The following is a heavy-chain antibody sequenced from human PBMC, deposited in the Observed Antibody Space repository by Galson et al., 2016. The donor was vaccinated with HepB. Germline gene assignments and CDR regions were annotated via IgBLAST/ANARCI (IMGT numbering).Heavy chain of an antibody. CDR3: SRDRHRLSQNTVIGL. D-gene: IGHD2/OR15-2a*01. CDR1: GFTVSNNY. Sequence: SLRLSCAASGFTVSNNYMKWVRQAPGKGLEWVSLIYSNGDTRYADSVKGRLTISRDNFKNTVYLNMNNLRAEDKARYYCSRDRHRLSQNTVIGLWGQGTLVTVSS. V-gene: IGHV3-53*01. J-gene: IGHJ4*02. CDR2: IYSNGDT.